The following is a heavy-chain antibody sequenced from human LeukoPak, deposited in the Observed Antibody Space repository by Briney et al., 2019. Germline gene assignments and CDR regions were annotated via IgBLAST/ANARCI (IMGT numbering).Heavy chain of an antibody. D-gene: IGHD5-12*01. Sequence: SETLSLTCTVSGGSISSHYWSWIRQPPGKGLEWIGYIYYSGSTNYNPSLKSRVTISVDTSKNQFSLKLSSVTAADTAVYYCARVSHESRDIVATIGVDYYGMDVWGQGTTVTVSS. CDR1: GGSISSHY. CDR2: IYYSGST. V-gene: IGHV4-59*11. CDR3: ARVSHESRDIVATIGVDYYGMDV. J-gene: IGHJ6*02.